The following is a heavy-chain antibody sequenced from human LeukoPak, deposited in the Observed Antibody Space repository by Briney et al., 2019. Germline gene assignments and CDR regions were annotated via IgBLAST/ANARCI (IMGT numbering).Heavy chain of an antibody. CDR1: GYTFTSYG. D-gene: IGHD3-22*01. Sequence: ASVKVSCKASGYTFTSYGSSWVRQAPGQGLEWMGWIGAYNGNTNYAQKLQGRVTMTTDTSTSTAYMELRSLRSDDTAVYYCARVCSSGYYYSNWFDPWGQGTLVTVSS. J-gene: IGHJ5*02. V-gene: IGHV1-18*01. CDR3: ARVCSSGYYYSNWFDP. CDR2: IGAYNGNT.